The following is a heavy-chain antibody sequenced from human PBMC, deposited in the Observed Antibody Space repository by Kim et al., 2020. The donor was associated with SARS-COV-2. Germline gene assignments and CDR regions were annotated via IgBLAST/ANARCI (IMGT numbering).Heavy chain of an antibody. CDR2: IIPILGIA. J-gene: IGHJ6*02. D-gene: IGHD1-26*01. CDR1: GGTFSSYT. CDR3: ARGWMGDSGSYAPGDYYYYYGMDV. Sequence: SVKVSCKASGGTFSSYTISWVRQAPGQGLEWMGRIIPILGIANYAQKFQGRVTITADKSTSTAYMELSSLRSEDTAVYYCARGWMGDSGSYAPGDYYYYYGMDVWGQGTTVTVSS. V-gene: IGHV1-69*02.